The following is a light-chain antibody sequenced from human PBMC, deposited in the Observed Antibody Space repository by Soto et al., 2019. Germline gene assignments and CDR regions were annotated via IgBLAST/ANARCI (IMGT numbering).Light chain of an antibody. V-gene: IGLV2-23*01. J-gene: IGLJ1*01. CDR3: CSYVGARTYV. CDR1: ISDVGSYGP. CDR2: EGN. Sequence: QSALTQPASVSGSPGQPITISCTGSISDVGSYGPVSWYQQHPGQVPKRIIYEGNRRPSGVSSRFSGSKSGNTASLTISGFQAEDEAEYYCCSYVGARTYVFGSGTKLTV.